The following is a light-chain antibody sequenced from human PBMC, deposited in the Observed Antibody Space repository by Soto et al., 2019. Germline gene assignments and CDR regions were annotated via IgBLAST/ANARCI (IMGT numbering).Light chain of an antibody. V-gene: IGKV1-12*01. CDR1: QSITSW. CDR3: QQGNSFPIS. CDR2: AAA. Sequence: DIQMTQSPSSVSASVGDIVTITSRASQSITSWLAWYQQKPGKAPKLLISAAANLQSGVPSRFSGSGSGTDFTLTISSLQXEDFATYYCQQGNSFPISFGQGTRREMK. J-gene: IGKJ5*01.